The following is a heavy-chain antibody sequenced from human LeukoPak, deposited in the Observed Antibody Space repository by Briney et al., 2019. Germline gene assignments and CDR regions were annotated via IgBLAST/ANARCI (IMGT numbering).Heavy chain of an antibody. D-gene: IGHD3-9*01. Sequence: PGGSLRLSCAASGFTFSSYAMSWVRQAPGKGLEWVSAISGSGGSTYYADSVKGRFTISRDNSKNTLYLQMNSLRAEDTAVYYCAKSPVAGYYPGWYGRFDYWGQGTLVTVSS. J-gene: IGHJ4*02. CDR3: AKSPVAGYYPGWYGRFDY. CDR1: GFTFSSYA. V-gene: IGHV3-23*01. CDR2: ISGSGGST.